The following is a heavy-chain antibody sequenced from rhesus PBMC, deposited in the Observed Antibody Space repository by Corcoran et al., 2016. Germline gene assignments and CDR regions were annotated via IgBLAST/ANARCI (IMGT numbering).Heavy chain of an antibody. CDR2: VSGSRSKT. CDR3: ARTDY. Sequence: EVQLVESGGGLVQPVGSLRLSCAASGFTFRIYWMYWFRQAPGRGMEWGTRVSGSRSKTNYPATVKGRFTITRENAKNTLYLQMNSLRAEDTAVYYCARTDYWGQGVLVTVSS. V-gene: IGHV3S41*01. J-gene: IGHJ4*01. CDR1: GFTFRIYW.